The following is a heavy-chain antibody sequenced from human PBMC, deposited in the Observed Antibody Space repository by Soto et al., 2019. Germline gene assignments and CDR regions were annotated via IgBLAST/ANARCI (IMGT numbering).Heavy chain of an antibody. CDR3: AHRFDWYYFNY. D-gene: IGHD3-9*01. CDR2: IYWDDDK. Sequence: GSGPTLVNPTQTLTLTCTFSGFSLRTSEVGVGWIRQPPGKALEWLALIYWDDDKRYSPSLKSRLTITKDTSKNQVVLTMTNMDPADTATYYCAHRFDWYYFNYWGQGTVVTVSS. CDR1: GFSLRTSEVG. V-gene: IGHV2-5*02. J-gene: IGHJ4*02.